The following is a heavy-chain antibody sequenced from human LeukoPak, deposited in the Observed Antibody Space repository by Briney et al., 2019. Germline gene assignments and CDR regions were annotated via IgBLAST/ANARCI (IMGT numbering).Heavy chain of an antibody. J-gene: IGHJ3*02. CDR3: ATDSLGLVNDAFDI. CDR1: GYTLTELS. V-gene: IGHV1-24*01. CDR2: FDPEDGET. D-gene: IGHD2-8*02. Sequence: ASVKVSCKGSGYTLTELSMHWVRQAPGKGLEWMGGFDPEDGETIYAQKFQGRVTMTEDTSTDTAYMELSSLRSEDTAVYYCATDSLGLVNDAFDIWGQGTMVTVSS.